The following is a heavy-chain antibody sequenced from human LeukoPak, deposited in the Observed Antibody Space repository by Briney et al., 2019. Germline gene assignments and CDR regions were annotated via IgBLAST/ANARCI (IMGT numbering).Heavy chain of an antibody. Sequence: PGGSLRLSCAASGLTFSNYVMNWVRQAPGKGLECVSTISDSGDTTYYADSVKGRFTISRDTSKNTLYLQMNSLRAEDTAVYYCARVEKLLRYYYYYYMDVWGKGTTVTVSS. D-gene: IGHD1-26*01. J-gene: IGHJ6*03. CDR3: ARVEKLLRYYYYYYMDV. V-gene: IGHV3-23*01. CDR2: ISDSGDTT. CDR1: GLTFSNYV.